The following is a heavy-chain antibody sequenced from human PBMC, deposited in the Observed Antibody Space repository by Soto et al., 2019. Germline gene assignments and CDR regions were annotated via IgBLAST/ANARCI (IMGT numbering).Heavy chain of an antibody. Sequence: SETLSLTCSASGGSIASSSHFWGWVRQPPGKGLEWIGTIYFTGNTYYTPSLKSRLTMSIDTSKNEFSLRLNSVTAADTAVYYCAGQTFTIAAASYGRSNWFDPWGPGTLVTVLL. CDR2: IYFTGNT. CDR3: AGQTFTIAAASYGRSNWFDP. CDR1: GGSIASSSHF. D-gene: IGHD6-25*01. J-gene: IGHJ5*02. V-gene: IGHV4-39*01.